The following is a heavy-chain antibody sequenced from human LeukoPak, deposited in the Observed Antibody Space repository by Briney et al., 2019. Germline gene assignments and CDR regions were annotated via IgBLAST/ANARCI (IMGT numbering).Heavy chain of an antibody. Sequence: GGSLNSSCQAPGSTFTGYAMTWFGQPQGKGLSWASAFSGSGGSTYHADSVKGRFTISRDNSKNTLYLQMNSLRAEDTAVYYCARDGHGITIFGHFQHWGQGTLVTVSS. D-gene: IGHD3-9*01. CDR1: GSTFTGYA. J-gene: IGHJ1*01. CDR2: FSGSGGST. CDR3: ARDGHGITIFGHFQH. V-gene: IGHV3-23*01.